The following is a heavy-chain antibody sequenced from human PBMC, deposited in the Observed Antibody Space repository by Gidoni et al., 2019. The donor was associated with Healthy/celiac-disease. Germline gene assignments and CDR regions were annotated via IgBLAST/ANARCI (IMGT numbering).Heavy chain of an antibody. J-gene: IGHJ6*02. CDR1: GFPFSSYE. CDR2: ISSSGSTI. V-gene: IGHV3-48*03. Sequence: EVQLVESGGGLVQPGGSLRLSCAASGFPFSSYEMNWVRQAPGKGLEWVSYISSSGSTIYYADSVKGRFTISRDNAKNSLYLQMNSLRAEDTAVYYCARGPMIDYYYYGMDVWGQGTTVTVSS. D-gene: IGHD3-22*01. CDR3: ARGPMIDYYYYGMDV.